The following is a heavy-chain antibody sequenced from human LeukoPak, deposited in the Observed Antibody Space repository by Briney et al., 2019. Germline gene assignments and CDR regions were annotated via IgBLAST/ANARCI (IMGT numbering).Heavy chain of an antibody. CDR1: GGTFSSYA. Sequence: ASVKVSCKASGGTFSSYAISWVRQAPGQGLEWMGWINVVSGNPTYAQGFTGRFVFSSDTSVSTAYLQISRLEAEDTAVYYCVRDGVVGTVTQFDYWGQGTLVTVSS. J-gene: IGHJ4*02. CDR3: VRDGVVGTVTQFDY. D-gene: IGHD3-16*01. V-gene: IGHV7-4-1*02. CDR2: INVVSGNP.